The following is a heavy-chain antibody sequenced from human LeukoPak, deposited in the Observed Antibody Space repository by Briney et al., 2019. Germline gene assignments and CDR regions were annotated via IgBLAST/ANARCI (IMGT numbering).Heavy chain of an antibody. Sequence: PGRSLRLSCAASGFTFSSYGMHWVRQAPGKGLEWVAVIWYDGSNKYYADSVKGRFTISRDNSKNTLNLQMNSLRAEDTAVYYCARDRGFLASGWFDPWGQGTLVTVSS. J-gene: IGHJ5*02. V-gene: IGHV3-33*01. D-gene: IGHD1-26*01. CDR3: ARDRGFLASGWFDP. CDR2: IWYDGSNK. CDR1: GFTFSSYG.